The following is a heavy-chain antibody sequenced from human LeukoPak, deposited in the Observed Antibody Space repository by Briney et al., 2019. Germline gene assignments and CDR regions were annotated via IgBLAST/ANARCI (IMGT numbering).Heavy chain of an antibody. V-gene: IGHV4-59*01. Sequence: PSETLSLTCTASGGSISSYYWSWIRQPPGKGLEWIGYIYYSGSTNYNPSLKSRVTISVDTSKNQFSLKLSSVTAADTAVYYCARVRCSGGSCYSGFDYWGQGTLVTVSS. CDR1: GGSISSYY. CDR2: IYYSGST. J-gene: IGHJ4*02. D-gene: IGHD2-15*01. CDR3: ARVRCSGGSCYSGFDY.